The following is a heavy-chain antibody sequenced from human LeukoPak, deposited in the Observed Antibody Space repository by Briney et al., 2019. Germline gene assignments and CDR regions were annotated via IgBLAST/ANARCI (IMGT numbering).Heavy chain of an antibody. D-gene: IGHD3-10*01. CDR2: IYYSGST. CDR1: GGSISSSSYY. Sequence: PSETLSLTCTVSGGSISSSSYYWGWIRQPPGKGLEWIGSIYYSGSTYYNPPLKSRVTISVDTSKNQFSLKLSSVTAADTAVYYCARGRHYYGSGSRAYYFDYWGQGTLVTVSS. J-gene: IGHJ4*02. V-gene: IGHV4-39*07. CDR3: ARGRHYYGSGSRAYYFDY.